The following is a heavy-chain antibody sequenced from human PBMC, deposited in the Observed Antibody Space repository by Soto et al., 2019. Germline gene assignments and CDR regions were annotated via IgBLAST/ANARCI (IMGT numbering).Heavy chain of an antibody. V-gene: IGHV2-70*11. D-gene: IGHD2-15*01. CDR1: GFSLSTSGMC. Sequence: SGPTLVNPTQTLTLTCTFSGFSLSTSGMCVSWIRQPPGKALEWLARIDWDDDKYYSTSLKTRLTISKDTSKNQVVLTMTNMDPVDTATYYCARIGYFCSGGSWSSVDYWGQGTLVTVSS. CDR3: ARIGYFCSGGSWSSVDY. J-gene: IGHJ4*02. CDR2: IDWDDDK.